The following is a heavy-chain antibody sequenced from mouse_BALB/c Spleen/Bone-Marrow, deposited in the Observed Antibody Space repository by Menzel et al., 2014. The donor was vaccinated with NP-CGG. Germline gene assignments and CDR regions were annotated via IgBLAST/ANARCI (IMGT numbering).Heavy chain of an antibody. Sequence: DVKLVESGGGLVKPGGSLKLSCAASGFTFSSCAMSWVRQTPEKRLEWVATISSGGSYTYCLDSVKGRFTIARDNAKNTLYLQMSRLRSKDTAMYYCARAGRYDGNFDYWGQGTTLTVSS. CDR1: GFTFSSCA. V-gene: IGHV5-9-1*01. J-gene: IGHJ2*01. CDR2: ISSGGSYT. D-gene: IGHD2-14*01. CDR3: ARAGRYDGNFDY.